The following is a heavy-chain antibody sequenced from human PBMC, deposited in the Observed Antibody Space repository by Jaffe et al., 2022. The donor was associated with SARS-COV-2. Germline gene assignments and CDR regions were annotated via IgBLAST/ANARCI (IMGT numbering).Heavy chain of an antibody. CDR3: ARVALGTYYYYYGMDV. CDR2: ISAYNGNT. V-gene: IGHV1-18*01. Sequence: QVQLVQSGAEVKKPGASVKVSCKASGYTFTSYGISWVRQAPGQGLEWMGWISAYNGNTNYAQKLQGRVTMTTDTSTSTAYMELRSLRSDDTAVYYCARVALGTYYYYYGMDVWGQGTTVTVSS. D-gene: IGHD1-26*01. CDR1: GYTFTSYG. J-gene: IGHJ6*02.